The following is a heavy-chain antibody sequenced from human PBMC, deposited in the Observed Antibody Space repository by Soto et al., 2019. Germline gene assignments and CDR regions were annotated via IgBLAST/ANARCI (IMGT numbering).Heavy chain of an antibody. J-gene: IGHJ6*02. CDR1: GFSFSTFG. CDR2: ISNDGSNK. D-gene: IGHD3-9*01. CDR3: AKAIKADSNTTYFYYCSGMDV. Sequence: GGSLRLSCAASGFSFSTFGMHWVGQAPGRGLEGMAVISNDGSNKYYADSVKGRFTISRDNSKDTLFLKMNSRRGEDRAIYYCAKAIKADSNTTYFYYCSGMDVWGQGTTVTVSS. V-gene: IGHV3-30*18.